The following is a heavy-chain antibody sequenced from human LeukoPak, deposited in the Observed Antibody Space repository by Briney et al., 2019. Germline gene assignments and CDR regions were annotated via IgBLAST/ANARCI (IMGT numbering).Heavy chain of an antibody. CDR2: IYTSGST. CDR3: AGAYYYDSSGYYYSLVY. D-gene: IGHD3-22*01. Sequence: PSETLSLTCTVSGGSISSYYWSWIRQPPGKGLEWIGYIYTSGSTNYNPSLKSRVTISVDTPKNQFSLKLSSVTAADTAVYYCAGAYYYDSSGYYYSLVYWGQGTLVTLSS. V-gene: IGHV4-4*09. J-gene: IGHJ4*02. CDR1: GGSISSYY.